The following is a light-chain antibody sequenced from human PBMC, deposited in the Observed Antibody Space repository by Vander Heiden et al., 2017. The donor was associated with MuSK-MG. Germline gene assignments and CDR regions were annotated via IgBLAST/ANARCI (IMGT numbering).Light chain of an antibody. CDR1: QSISSW. CDR2: KAS. J-gene: IGKJ1*01. V-gene: IGKV1-5*03. Sequence: DIQMTQSPSTLSASVGDRVTITCRASQSISSWLAWYQQKPGKAPKLLIYKASSLESGVPSRFSGSGSGTEFTLTISSLQPDDFATYYCQQDNSYLGTFGQGTKVXIK. CDR3: QQDNSYLGT.